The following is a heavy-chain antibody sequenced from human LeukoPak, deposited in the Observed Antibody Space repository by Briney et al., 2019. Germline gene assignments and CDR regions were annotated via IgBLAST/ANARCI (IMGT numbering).Heavy chain of an antibody. Sequence: TLSLTCSVSGGSISNGSYYWSWIRQPAGKGLEWIGRIYTSGSTNYNPSLKSRVTISVDTSKNQFSLKLSSVTAADTAVYYCARRDGYSPYWYFDLWGRGTLVTVSS. J-gene: IGHJ2*01. CDR1: GGSISNGSYY. CDR3: ARRDGYSPYWYFDL. V-gene: IGHV4-61*02. CDR2: IYTSGST. D-gene: IGHD5-24*01.